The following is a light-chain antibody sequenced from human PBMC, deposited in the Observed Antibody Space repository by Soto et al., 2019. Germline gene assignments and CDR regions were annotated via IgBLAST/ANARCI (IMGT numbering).Light chain of an antibody. CDR1: ESVSSS. Sequence: EIVMTQSPATLSVSPGERATLSCRASESVSSSLAWYQQKPGQAPRLLIYGASTRATGVPARFSGSGSGTEFTLTISSLQSEDFAVYYCQQYNSWRTFGQGTKV. CDR2: GAS. J-gene: IGKJ1*01. CDR3: QQYNSWRT. V-gene: IGKV3-15*01.